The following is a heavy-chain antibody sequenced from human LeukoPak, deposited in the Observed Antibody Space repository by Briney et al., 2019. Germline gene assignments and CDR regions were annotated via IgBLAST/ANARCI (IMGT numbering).Heavy chain of an antibody. J-gene: IGHJ4*02. D-gene: IGHD3-3*01. V-gene: IGHV3-23*01. Sequence: PGGSLRLSCAASGFTFSSYAMSWVRQAPGKGLEWVSAISGSGGSTYYADSVKGRFTISRDNSKNTLYLQVNSLRAEDTAVYYCAKGDYDFWNYFDYWGQGTLVTVSS. CDR3: AKGDYDFWNYFDY. CDR2: ISGSGGST. CDR1: GFTFSSYA.